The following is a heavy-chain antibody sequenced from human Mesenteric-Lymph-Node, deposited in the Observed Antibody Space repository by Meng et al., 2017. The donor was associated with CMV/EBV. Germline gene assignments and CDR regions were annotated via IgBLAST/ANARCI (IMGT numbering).Heavy chain of an antibody. D-gene: IGHD6-13*01. J-gene: IGHJ4*02. V-gene: IGHV3-23*01. CDR3: TTPGYSSNWYDLDY. CDR1: GFTFSSYA. Sequence: GGSLRLSCAASGFTFSSYAMSWVRQAPGKGLEWVSAISGSGGSTYYADSVKGRFTISRDNSKNTLYLQMNSLRAEDTAVYYCTTPGYSSNWYDLDYWGQGTLVTVSS. CDR2: ISGSGGST.